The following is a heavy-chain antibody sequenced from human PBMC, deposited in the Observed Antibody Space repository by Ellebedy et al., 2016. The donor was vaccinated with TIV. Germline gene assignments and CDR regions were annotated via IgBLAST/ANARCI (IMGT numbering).Heavy chain of an antibody. J-gene: IGHJ5*02. Sequence: MPGGSLRLSCAVSGGSISSSNWWGWVRQHPGKGLEWIGEIYHSGSTNSNPSLKSRVTISVDKSKNQFSLKLISVTAADTAVYYCARPIAAPTNWFDPWGQGTLVTVSS. D-gene: IGHD6-6*01. V-gene: IGHV4-4*02. CDR2: IYHSGST. CDR1: GGSISSSNW. CDR3: ARPIAAPTNWFDP.